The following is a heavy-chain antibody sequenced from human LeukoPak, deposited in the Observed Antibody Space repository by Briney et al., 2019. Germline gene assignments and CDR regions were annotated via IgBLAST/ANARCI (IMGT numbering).Heavy chain of an antibody. CDR1: GGSISSSSYY. J-gene: IGHJ4*02. CDR3: ARDTLPMTTVTAVDS. V-gene: IGHV4-61*03. CDR2: IYYTGST. Sequence: SETLSLTCTVSGGSISSSSYYWSWIRQPPGKGLEWIGYIYYTGSTYYNPSLKSRVTISVDTSKNHFSLKLSSVTAADTAVYYCARDTLPMTTVTAVDSWGQGTLVTVSS. D-gene: IGHD4-17*01.